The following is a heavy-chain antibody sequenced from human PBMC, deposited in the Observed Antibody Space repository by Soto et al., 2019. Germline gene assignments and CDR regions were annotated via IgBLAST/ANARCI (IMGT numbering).Heavy chain of an antibody. Sequence: PSETLSLTCAVYGGSFSGYYWSWIRQPPGKGLEWIGEINHSGSTNYNPSHKSRVTISVDTSKNQFSLKLSSVTAADTAVYYCSRNYDILTGFGKSAFDYWGQGTLVTVSS. V-gene: IGHV4-34*01. CDR2: INHSGST. D-gene: IGHD3-9*01. CDR3: SRNYDILTGFGKSAFDY. CDR1: GGSFSGYY. J-gene: IGHJ4*02.